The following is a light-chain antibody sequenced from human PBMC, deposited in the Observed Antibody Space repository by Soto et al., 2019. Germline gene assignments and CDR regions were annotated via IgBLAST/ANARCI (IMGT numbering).Light chain of an antibody. CDR3: QESYTSFLWT. J-gene: IGKJ1*01. CDR2: AAS. Sequence: DIQMTQSPPSLSASVGDRVTITCRASQSISSYLNWYQQKPGKAPKLLIYAASSLQSGVPSRFSGSGSGTDFTLTISSLQPEDFAIYYCQESYTSFLWTFGQGTKVDIK. CDR1: QSISSY. V-gene: IGKV1-39*01.